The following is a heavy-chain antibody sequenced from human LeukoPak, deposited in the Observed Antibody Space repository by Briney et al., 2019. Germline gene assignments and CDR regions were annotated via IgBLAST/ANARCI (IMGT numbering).Heavy chain of an antibody. D-gene: IGHD2-15*01. Sequence: SETLSLTCTVSGGSISSSSYYWGWIRQPPGKGLEWIGSIYYSGSTYYNPSLKSRVTISVDSSKNQFSLKLSSVTAADTAVYYCAREITRGLCSGGSCAGVVGYWGQGTLVTVSS. V-gene: IGHV4-39*07. CDR1: GGSISSSSYY. CDR3: AREITRGLCSGGSCAGVVGY. J-gene: IGHJ4*02. CDR2: IYYSGST.